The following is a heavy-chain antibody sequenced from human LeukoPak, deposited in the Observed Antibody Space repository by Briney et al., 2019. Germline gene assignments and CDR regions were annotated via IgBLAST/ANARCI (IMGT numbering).Heavy chain of an antibody. V-gene: IGHV4-59*13. D-gene: IGHD2-21*01. CDR1: GGSISSYY. Sequence: PSETLSLTRTVSGGSISSYYWSWIRQPPGKGLEWIGYIYYSGSTNYNPSLKSRVTISVDTSKNQFSLKLSSVTAADTAVYYCARAVDCGGDCYLGGNYYYYYYMDVWGKGTTVTVSS. J-gene: IGHJ6*03. CDR3: ARAVDCGGDCYLGGNYYYYYYMDV. CDR2: IYYSGST.